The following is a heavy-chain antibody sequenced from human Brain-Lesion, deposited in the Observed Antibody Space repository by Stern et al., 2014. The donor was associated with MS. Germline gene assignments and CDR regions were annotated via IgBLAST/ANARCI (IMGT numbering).Heavy chain of an antibody. CDR2: IWFDGSTK. CDR3: ARGLYYFDY. V-gene: IGHV3-33*01. J-gene: IGHJ4*02. Sequence: VQLVESGGGVVQPGRSLRLSCAAGGFTFSAYGMHWVRQAQGQGLEWVAVIWFDGSTKYYADSVKGRFTISRDNSKNTLYLQLNSLRAEDTAVFYCARGLYYFDYWGRGTLVTVSS. CDR1: GFTFSAYG.